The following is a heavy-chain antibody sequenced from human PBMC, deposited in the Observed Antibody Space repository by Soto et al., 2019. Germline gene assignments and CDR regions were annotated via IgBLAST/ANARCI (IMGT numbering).Heavy chain of an antibody. J-gene: IGHJ5*02. V-gene: IGHV1-46*04. Sequence: QVQLVQSGAEVKKPGASVKVSCKASGYTFTSYYMHWVRQAPGQGLEWMGIINPSGGSTSYAQKSQGRVTMTRDTSTSTVYMELSSLRSEDTAVYYCTRQQLATNWFDPWGQGTLVTVSS. CDR1: GYTFTSYY. CDR2: INPSGGST. D-gene: IGHD6-13*01. CDR3: TRQQLATNWFDP.